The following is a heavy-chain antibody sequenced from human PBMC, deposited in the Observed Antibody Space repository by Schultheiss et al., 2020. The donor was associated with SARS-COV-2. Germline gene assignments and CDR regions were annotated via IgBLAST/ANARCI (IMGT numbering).Heavy chain of an antibody. J-gene: IGHJ4*02. CDR1: GGSISSSSYY. D-gene: IGHD5/OR15-5a*01. CDR2: IYYSGST. V-gene: IGHV4-39*01. CDR3: ACLRFFLDY. Sequence: SETLSLTCTVSGGSISSSSYYWGWIRQPPGKGLEWIGSIYYSGSTYYNPSLKSRVTISVDTSKNQFSLKLSSVTAADTAVYYCACLRFFLDYLGQGTLVTVSS.